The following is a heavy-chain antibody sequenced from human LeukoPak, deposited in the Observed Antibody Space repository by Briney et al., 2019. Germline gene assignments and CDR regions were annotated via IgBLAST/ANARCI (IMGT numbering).Heavy chain of an antibody. Sequence: GGSLRLSCAASGFTFSNYLMSWVRQAPGKGLEWVANIKKDGSEKYYVDSVKGRFTISRDNAKNSLYLQINSLRADDTAVYYCARQTYYDYVWGSFLETPYFDYWGQGTLVTVSS. V-gene: IGHV3-7*03. D-gene: IGHD3-16*01. CDR2: IKKDGSEK. CDR3: ARQTYYDYVWGSFLETPYFDY. J-gene: IGHJ4*02. CDR1: GFTFSNYL.